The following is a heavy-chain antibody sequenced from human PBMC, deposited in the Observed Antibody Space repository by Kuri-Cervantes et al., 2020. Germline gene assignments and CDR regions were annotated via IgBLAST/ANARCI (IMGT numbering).Heavy chain of an antibody. D-gene: IGHD2-2*01. V-gene: IGHV1-18*01. CDR3: ARDRRYCSSTSCSAAPYYFDY. CDR2: ISAHNGDT. Sequence: ASVRVSCKASGYTFATYGISWVRKAPGQGLEWMGWISAHNGDTNYAQKVQGRVTMTRDTSTSTVYMELSSLGSEDTAVYYCARDRRYCSSTSCSAAPYYFDYWGQGTLVTVSS. J-gene: IGHJ4*02. CDR1: GYTFATYG.